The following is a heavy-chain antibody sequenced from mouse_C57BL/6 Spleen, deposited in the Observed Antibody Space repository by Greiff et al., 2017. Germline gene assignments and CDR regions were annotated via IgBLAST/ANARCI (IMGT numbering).Heavy chain of an antibody. CDR1: GYTFTEYT. J-gene: IGHJ3*01. Sequence: QVQLQQSGAELVKPGASVKLSCKASGYTFTEYTIHWVKQRSGQGLEWIGWFYPGSGSIKYNEKFKDKATLTADKSSSTVYMGLSRLTSEDSAVYFCARHEIRGCYYYGSSPAWFAYWGQGTLVTVSA. V-gene: IGHV1-62-2*01. CDR2: FYPGSGSI. D-gene: IGHD1-1*01. CDR3: ARHEIRGCYYYGSSPAWFAY.